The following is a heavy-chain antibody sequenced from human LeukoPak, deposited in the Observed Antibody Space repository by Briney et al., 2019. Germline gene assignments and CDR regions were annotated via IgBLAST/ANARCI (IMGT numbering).Heavy chain of an antibody. D-gene: IGHD3-10*01. J-gene: IGHJ5*02. Sequence: SETLSLTCAVAGGSISSGSYYWSWIRQPAGKGLEWIGRIYTSGSTNYNPSFKSRVTILVDTSKNQFSLKLSSVTAADTAVYYCAREYYYGSGTNWFDPWGQGTLATVSS. CDR3: AREYYYGSGTNWFDP. CDR1: GGSISSGSYY. V-gene: IGHV4-61*02. CDR2: IYTSGST.